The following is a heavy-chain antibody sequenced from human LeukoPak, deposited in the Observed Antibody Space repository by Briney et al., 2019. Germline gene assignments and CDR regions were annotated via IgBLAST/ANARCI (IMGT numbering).Heavy chain of an antibody. D-gene: IGHD1-26*01. Sequence: GGSLRLSCAAAGFILSNSAMTWVRQAPGKGLEWVSAISGSGGSTYYADSVKGRFTISRDNSKNTLYLQMNSLRAEDTAVYYCAKTEGHSGSTLYYFDYWGQGTLVTVSS. CDR2: ISGSGGST. V-gene: IGHV3-23*01. CDR1: GFILSNSA. CDR3: AKTEGHSGSTLYYFDY. J-gene: IGHJ4*02.